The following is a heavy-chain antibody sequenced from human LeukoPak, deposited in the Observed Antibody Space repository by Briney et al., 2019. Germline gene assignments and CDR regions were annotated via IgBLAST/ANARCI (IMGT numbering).Heavy chain of an antibody. J-gene: IGHJ5*02. CDR1: GGTFSSYA. D-gene: IGHD6-25*01. Sequence: SVKVSCKASGGTFSSYAISWVRQAPGQGLEWMGRIIPILGIANYAQKFQGRVTITADKSTSTAYMELSSLRSEDTAVYYCARLPYSSGSADPWGQGTLVTVSS. V-gene: IGHV1-69*04. CDR2: IIPILGIA. CDR3: ARLPYSSGSADP.